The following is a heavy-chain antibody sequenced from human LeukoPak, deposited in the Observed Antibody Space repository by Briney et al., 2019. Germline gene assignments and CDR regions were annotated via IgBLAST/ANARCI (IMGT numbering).Heavy chain of an antibody. D-gene: IGHD1-26*01. CDR1: VHPFSIYH. CDR2: FLYSGRT. Sequence: SETLSLPCSLWVHPFSIYHWRGPPHPRGKGGEGLGYFLYSGRTNFTPSRDSRVTISVDTSKNQLSLELSSVTAADTAVYYCAREGGISSRFDTWGQGTLVTVSS. CDR3: AREGGISSRFDT. V-gene: IGHV4-59*13. J-gene: IGHJ5*02.